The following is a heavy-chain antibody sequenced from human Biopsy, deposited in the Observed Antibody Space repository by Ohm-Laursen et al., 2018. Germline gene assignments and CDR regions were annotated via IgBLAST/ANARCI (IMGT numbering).Heavy chain of an antibody. J-gene: IGHJ4*02. D-gene: IGHD2-15*01. CDR1: GGIFSSFP. Sequence: VKISCKASGGIFSSFPFNWVRQAPGQGLEWMGGILPLSGTTSFAQKFQGRVILTADGSTSTAYMELSSLISEDTAVYYCANSDGRSGFDYWGQGTLVTVSS. CDR3: ANSDGRSGFDY. CDR2: ILPLSGTT. V-gene: IGHV1-69*13.